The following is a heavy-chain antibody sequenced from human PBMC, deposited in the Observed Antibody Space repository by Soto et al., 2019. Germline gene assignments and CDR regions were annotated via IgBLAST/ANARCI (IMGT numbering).Heavy chain of an antibody. Sequence: QVQLVESGGGVVQPGRSLRLSCAASGFTFSSNAMHWVRQAPGKGLEWVAVMSYDGSNEYYADSVKGRFTISRDNSKNTLYLQMNSLGAEDTAVYYWARDSILSGTTRPPPLDYWGQGTLVTVSS. D-gene: IGHD4-17*01. CDR3: ARDSILSGTTRPPPLDY. CDR1: GFTFSSNA. CDR2: MSYDGSNE. V-gene: IGHV3-30-3*01. J-gene: IGHJ4*02.